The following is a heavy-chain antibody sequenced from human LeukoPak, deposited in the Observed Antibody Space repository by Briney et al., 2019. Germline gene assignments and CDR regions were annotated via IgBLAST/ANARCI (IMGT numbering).Heavy chain of an antibody. CDR3: ARDPTTYGGTDY. J-gene: IGHJ4*02. V-gene: IGHV3-74*01. Sequence: GGSLRLSCAASGFTFSSYWMHWVRQAPGKGLVWVSRINTDGSSTSYADSVKGRFTISRDNAKNTLYLQMNSLRAEDTAVYYCARDPTTYGGTDYWGQGTLVTVSS. D-gene: IGHD4-23*01. CDR1: GFTFSSYW. CDR2: INTDGSST.